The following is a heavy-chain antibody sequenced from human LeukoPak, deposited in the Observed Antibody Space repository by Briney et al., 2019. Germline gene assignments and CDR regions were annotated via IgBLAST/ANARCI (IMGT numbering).Heavy chain of an antibody. Sequence: ASVKVSCKASGYTFTSYYMHWVRQAPGQGLEWMGIINPSGGSTSYAQKFQGRVTFTRDTSISTAYMELRSLTSEDTAVYYCARDYGGSSGWFDPWGQGTLVTVSS. CDR2: INPSGGST. J-gene: IGHJ5*02. CDR1: GYTFTSYY. CDR3: ARDYGGSSGWFDP. V-gene: IGHV1-46*01. D-gene: IGHD4-23*01.